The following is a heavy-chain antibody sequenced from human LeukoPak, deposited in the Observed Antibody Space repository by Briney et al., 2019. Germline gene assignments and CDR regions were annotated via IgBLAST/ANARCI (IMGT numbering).Heavy chain of an antibody. D-gene: IGHD1-14*01. CDR3: AKKYNTGLDP. J-gene: IGHJ5*02. CDR2: ISSSSTYI. Sequence: GGSLRLSCGASGFTFSSYSMNWVRQAPGKGLEWVSSISSSSTYIYYADSVKGRFTISRDNSKNTLYLQMNSLRAEDTAVYYCAKKYNTGLDPWGQGTLVTVSS. CDR1: GFTFSSYS. V-gene: IGHV3-21*04.